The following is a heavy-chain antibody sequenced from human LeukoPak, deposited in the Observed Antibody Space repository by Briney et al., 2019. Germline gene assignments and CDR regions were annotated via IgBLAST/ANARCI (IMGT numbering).Heavy chain of an antibody. CDR1: GFTFSSYG. D-gene: IGHD3-10*01. CDR3: ARGTVRRIPMVRVAKGWFDP. CDR2: ISYDGSNK. J-gene: IGHJ5*02. V-gene: IGHV3-30*03. Sequence: GGSLRLSCAASGFTFSSYGMHWVRQAPGKGLEWVAVISYDGSNKYYADSVKGRFTISRDNSKNTLYLQMNSLRSDDTAVYYCARGTVRRIPMVRVAKGWFDPWGQGTLVTVSS.